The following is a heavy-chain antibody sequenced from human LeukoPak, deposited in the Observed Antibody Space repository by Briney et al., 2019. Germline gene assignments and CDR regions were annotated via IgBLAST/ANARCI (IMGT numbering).Heavy chain of an antibody. V-gene: IGHV4-59*01. D-gene: IGHD3-16*02. Sequence: PSETLSLTCTVSGASITSYYWSWVRQPPGKGLEWIGYISYNGNTQYNPSLKSRLTISADTSKNQFSMMMTSLTAADTAVYFCAREYYAYVWGSYRSYYFDLWGQGTLVTVSS. CDR3: AREYYAYVWGSYRSYYFDL. J-gene: IGHJ4*02. CDR2: ISYNGNT. CDR1: GASITSYY.